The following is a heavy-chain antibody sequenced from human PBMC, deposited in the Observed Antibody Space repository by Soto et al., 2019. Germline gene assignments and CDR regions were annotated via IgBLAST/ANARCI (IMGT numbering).Heavy chain of an antibody. D-gene: IGHD2-15*01. CDR1: GGSITGADY. V-gene: IGHV4-31*03. CDR2: IHYRGST. Sequence: QVQLQESGPGLVKSSETLSLTCNVSGGSITGADYWNWIRQHPGKGLEWIGSIHYRGSTYYNPSLKTRITISLDRSNNQFSLKLSSVTAADTAVYYCARVRDSFGLDVLGQGTTVTVSS. J-gene: IGHJ6*02. CDR3: ARVRDSFGLDV.